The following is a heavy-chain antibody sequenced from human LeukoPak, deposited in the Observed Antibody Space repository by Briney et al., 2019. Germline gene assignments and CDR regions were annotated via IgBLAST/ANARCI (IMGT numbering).Heavy chain of an antibody. CDR2: ISYDGSNK. V-gene: IGHV3-30-3*01. CDR3: ARGPGLRHFDY. D-gene: IGHD3-16*01. Sequence: GGSLRLSCAASGFTFSSYWMSWVRQAPGKGLEWVAVISYDGSNKYYADSVKGRFTISRDNSKNTLYLQMNSLRAEDTAVYYCARGPGLRHFDYWGQGTLVTVSS. CDR1: GFTFSSYW. J-gene: IGHJ4*02.